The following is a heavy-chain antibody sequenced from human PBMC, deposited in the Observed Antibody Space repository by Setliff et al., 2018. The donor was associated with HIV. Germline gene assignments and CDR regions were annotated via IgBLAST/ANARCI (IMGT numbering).Heavy chain of an antibody. CDR1: GFTFSNAW. V-gene: IGHV3-15*05. D-gene: IGHD3-9*01. J-gene: IGHJ4*02. CDR3: TTESVFLDYFFDY. Sequence: GGSLRLSCAAPGFTFSNAWMNWVRPAPGKGLEWVGRIRSKVDGGAADYAAPVKGRFTISRDDSKNTLYLQMSSLKTEDTAVYYCTTESVFLDYFFDYWGQGTLVTVSS. CDR2: IRSKVDGGAA.